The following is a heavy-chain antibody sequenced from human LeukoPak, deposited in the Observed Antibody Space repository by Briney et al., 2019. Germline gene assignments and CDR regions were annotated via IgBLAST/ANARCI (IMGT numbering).Heavy chain of an antibody. CDR1: GFTFSDYY. Sequence: GGSLRFSCAASGFTFSDYYMSCIRQAPGKGLEWVSYISSSSSYTNYADSVKGRFTVSRDNAKNSLYLQMNSLRAEDTAVYYCARKHLGYSGYDFVDYWGQGTLVTVSS. D-gene: IGHD5-12*01. CDR3: ARKHLGYSGYDFVDY. J-gene: IGHJ4*02. CDR2: ISSSSSYT. V-gene: IGHV3-11*06.